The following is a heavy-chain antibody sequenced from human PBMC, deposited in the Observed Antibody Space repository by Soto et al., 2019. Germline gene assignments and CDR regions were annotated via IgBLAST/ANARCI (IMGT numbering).Heavy chain of an antibody. J-gene: IGHJ4*02. CDR1: GGTFSSYA. D-gene: IGHD3-16*01. Sequence: GASVKVSCKASGGTFSSYAISWVRQAPGQGLEWMGGIIPIFGTADYAQKFQGRVTMTRDTSISTAYMELSRLRSDDTAVYYCARDLMITFGGVIPLYYFDYWGQGTLVTVSS. V-gene: IGHV1-69*05. CDR3: ARDLMITFGGVIPLYYFDY. CDR2: IIPIFGTA.